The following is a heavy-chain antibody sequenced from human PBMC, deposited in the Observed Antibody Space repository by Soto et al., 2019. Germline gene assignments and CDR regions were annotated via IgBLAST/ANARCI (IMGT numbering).Heavy chain of an antibody. CDR1: GFTFSSDV. Sequence: VQLLESGGGLVQPGGSLRLSCEASGFTFSSDVMGWVRQSPGKGLEWVSAISGSGGDTKYADSVKGRLSISRDNSKNTLYMQRNKLRAEDKAVFYIAKSRGEGSFDYWGRGTLVTVSS. CDR3: AKSRGEGSFDY. V-gene: IGHV3-23*01. CDR2: ISGSGGDT. D-gene: IGHD3-16*01. J-gene: IGHJ4*02.